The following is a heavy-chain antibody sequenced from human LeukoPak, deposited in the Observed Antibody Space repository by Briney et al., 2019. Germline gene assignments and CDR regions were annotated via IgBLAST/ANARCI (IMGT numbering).Heavy chain of an antibody. Sequence: SETLSLTCSVSGGSIRSSDDYWGFVRQTPGKGLEWMGSIYYTGSSHYNPSLKSRATISVDTSKNQFSLKLTSVTPEDTAVYYCARADLGGSYYPSFDYWGQGTLVTVSS. V-gene: IGHV4-39*07. J-gene: IGHJ4*02. CDR3: ARADLGGSYYPSFDY. CDR1: GGSIRSSDDY. CDR2: IYYTGSS. D-gene: IGHD1-26*01.